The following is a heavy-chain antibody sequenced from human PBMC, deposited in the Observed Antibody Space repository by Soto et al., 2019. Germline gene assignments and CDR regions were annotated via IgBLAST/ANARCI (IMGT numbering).Heavy chain of an antibody. J-gene: IGHJ6*02. CDR3: ARDRPFWSGYSDYYYYGMDV. CDR1: GGSISSYY. V-gene: IGHV4-59*01. D-gene: IGHD3-3*01. Sequence: SETRSRTWTVSGGSISSYYWSWIRQPPGKGLEWIGYIYYSGSTNYNPSLKSRVTISVDTSKNQFSLKLSSVTAADTAVYYCARDRPFWSGYSDYYYYGMDVWGQGTTVTVSS. CDR2: IYYSGST.